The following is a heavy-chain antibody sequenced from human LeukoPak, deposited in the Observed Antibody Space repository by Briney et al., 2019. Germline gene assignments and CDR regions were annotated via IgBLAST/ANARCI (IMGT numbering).Heavy chain of an antibody. V-gene: IGHV4-59*08. CDR3: ARHDRESGSFNDFDY. D-gene: IGHD2-15*01. CDR1: GGSISNYY. Sequence: PSETLSLTCTVSGGSISNYYWSWIRQPPGRGLEWIGYIHDSGSTTFNPSLKSRVTISLDTSQNQFSLKLRSATAADTAVYYCARHDRESGSFNDFDYWGQGTLITVSS. CDR2: IHDSGST. J-gene: IGHJ4*02.